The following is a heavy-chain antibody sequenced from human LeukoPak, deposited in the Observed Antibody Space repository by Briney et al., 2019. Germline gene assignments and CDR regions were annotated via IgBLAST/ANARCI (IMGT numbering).Heavy chain of an antibody. CDR3: ARDRARYFDWFPGLDAFDI. CDR2: IKQDGSEK. CDR1: GFTFSSYW. D-gene: IGHD3-9*01. J-gene: IGHJ3*02. V-gene: IGHV3-7*01. Sequence: GGSLRLSCAASGFTFSSYWMSWVRQAPGKGLEWVANIKQDGSEKYYVDSVKGRFSISRDNAKNSLYLQMNSLRAEDTAVYYCARDRARYFDWFPGLDAFDIRGQGTMVTVSS.